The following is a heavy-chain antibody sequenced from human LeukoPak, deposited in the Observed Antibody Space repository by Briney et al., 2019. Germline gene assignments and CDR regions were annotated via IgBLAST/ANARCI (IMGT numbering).Heavy chain of an antibody. J-gene: IGHJ5*02. V-gene: IGHV1-2*02. CDR1: GYTFTGYY. CDR2: INPNSGGT. D-gene: IGHD1-26*01. Sequence: ASVKVSCKASGYTFTGYYMHWVRQAPGQGLEWMGWINPNSGGTNYAQKFQGRVTMTRDTSISTAYMELRSLRSDDTAVYYCARDYSGSYYDNNWFDPWGQGTLVTVSS. CDR3: ARDYSGSYYDNNWFDP.